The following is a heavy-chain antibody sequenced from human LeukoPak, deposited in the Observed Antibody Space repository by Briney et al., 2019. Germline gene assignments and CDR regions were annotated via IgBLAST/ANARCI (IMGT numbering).Heavy chain of an antibody. J-gene: IGHJ5*01. CDR1: GFTFGNYA. D-gene: IGHD1-7*01. CDR3: ARDGTTRRYNWFDS. Sequence: GGSLRLSCAASGFTFGNYAMSRVRQAPVKGLEWVSGIIADADDTYYADSVKGRFTISRDHSKNTLHLQMNSLRAEDAAIYYCARDGTTRRYNWFDSWGQGTLVTVSS. CDR2: IIADADDT. V-gene: IGHV3-23*01.